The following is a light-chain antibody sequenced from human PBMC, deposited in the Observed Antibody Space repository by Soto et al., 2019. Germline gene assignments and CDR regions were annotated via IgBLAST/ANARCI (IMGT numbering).Light chain of an antibody. J-gene: IGKJ5*01. CDR2: AVS. Sequence: EIVLTQSPATLSLSPGERVTLSCRASQSVRNSLAWYKQKPGQPPRLLIYAVSTRETGVPERFSGSGSGTDFTRTISRLEPEDVAVDYCQQYGGSPVTFGQGTRLEIK. V-gene: IGKV3-20*01. CDR1: QSVRNS. CDR3: QQYGGSPVT.